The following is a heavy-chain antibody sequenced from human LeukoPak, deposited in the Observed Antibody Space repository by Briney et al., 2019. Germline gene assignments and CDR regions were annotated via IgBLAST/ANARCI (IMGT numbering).Heavy chain of an antibody. CDR2: IYNSGST. V-gene: IGHV4-59*08. J-gene: IGHJ6*02. Sequence: SETLSLTCSVSGGSISSYYWTWIRQPPGKELEWIGYIYNSGSTNYNPSLKSRVTISVDTSKNQFSLKLSSVTAADTAVYYCARVREWRSYGMDVRGQGTTVTVSS. D-gene: IGHD3-3*01. CDR1: GGSISSYY. CDR3: ARVREWRSYGMDV.